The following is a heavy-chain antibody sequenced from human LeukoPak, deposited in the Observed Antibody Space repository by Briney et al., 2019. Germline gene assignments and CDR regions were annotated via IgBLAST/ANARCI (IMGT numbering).Heavy chain of an antibody. V-gene: IGHV1-2*02. J-gene: IGHJ3*02. D-gene: IGHD3-3*01. Sequence: ASVTVSCKASGYTFTGYYMDWVRQAPGQGLGWVGWINPNSGGTNYAQKFQGRVTMTRDTSISTAYMELSRPRSDDTAVYYCARGVNPSITIFGEFDIWGQGTMVTVSS. CDR3: ARGVNPSITIFGEFDI. CDR2: INPNSGGT. CDR1: GYTFTGYY.